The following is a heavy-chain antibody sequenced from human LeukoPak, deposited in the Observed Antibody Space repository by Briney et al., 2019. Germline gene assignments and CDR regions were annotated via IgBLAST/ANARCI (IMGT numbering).Heavy chain of an antibody. CDR2: ISSSSYI. CDR3: ATQGGLYYYDSSGRFDY. J-gene: IGHJ4*02. CDR1: GFTFSSYS. D-gene: IGHD3-22*01. V-gene: IGHV3-21*01. Sequence: GGSLRLSCAASGFTFSSYSMNWVRQAPGKGLEWVSLISSSSYIYYADSVKGRFTISRDNAKNSLYLQMNSLRAEDTAVYYCATQGGLYYYDSSGRFDYWGQGTLVTVSS.